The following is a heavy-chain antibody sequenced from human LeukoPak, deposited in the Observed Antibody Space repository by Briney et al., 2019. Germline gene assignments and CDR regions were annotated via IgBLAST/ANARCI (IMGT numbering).Heavy chain of an antibody. Sequence: SETLSLTCTVSGGSISSSSYYWGWIRQHPGKGLEWIGSIYYSGSTYYNPSLKSRVTISVDTSKNQFSLKLSSVTAADTAVYYCARDNGGSAELVQEGNGMDVWGQGTTVTVSS. D-gene: IGHD6-13*01. CDR2: IYYSGST. V-gene: IGHV4-39*07. J-gene: IGHJ6*02. CDR1: GGSISSSSYY. CDR3: ARDNGGSAELVQEGNGMDV.